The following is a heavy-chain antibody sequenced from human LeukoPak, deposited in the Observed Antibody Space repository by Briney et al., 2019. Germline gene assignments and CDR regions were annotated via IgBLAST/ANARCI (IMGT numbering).Heavy chain of an antibody. CDR2: IYTSGST. V-gene: IGHV4-4*07. CDR3: ARDKVPAAIGSGYYYYYYMDV. Sequence: PSETRSLTCTVSGGSISSYYWSWIRQPAGKGLEWIGRIYTSGSTNYNPSLKSRVTMSVDTSKNQFSLKLSSVTAADTAVYYCARDKVPAAIGSGYYYYYYMDVWGKGTTVTVSS. CDR1: GGSISSYY. J-gene: IGHJ6*03. D-gene: IGHD2-2*02.